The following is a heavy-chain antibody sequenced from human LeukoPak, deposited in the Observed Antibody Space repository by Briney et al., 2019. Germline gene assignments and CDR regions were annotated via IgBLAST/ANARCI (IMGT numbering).Heavy chain of an antibody. Sequence: GGSLRLSCAASGFTFSSYAMHWVRQAPGKGLEWVANIRQDGSEKYYVDSVKGRFTISRDNAKNSLYLQMNSLRAEDTAVYYCARSRVQLWFAAFDIWGQGTMVTVSS. CDR2: IRQDGSEK. J-gene: IGHJ3*02. CDR1: GFTFSSYA. V-gene: IGHV3-7*01. D-gene: IGHD5-18*01. CDR3: ARSRVQLWFAAFDI.